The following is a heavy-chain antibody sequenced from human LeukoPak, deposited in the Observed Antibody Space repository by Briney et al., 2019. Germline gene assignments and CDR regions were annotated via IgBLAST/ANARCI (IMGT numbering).Heavy chain of an antibody. CDR3: ARIVGATFVNWFDP. CDR2: IYTSGST. V-gene: IGHV4-4*07. D-gene: IGHD1-26*01. Sequence: PSETLSLTCTVSGGSISSYYWSWIRQPAGKGLEWIGRIYTSGSTNYNPSLKSRVTISVDTSKNQFSLKLSSVTAADTAVYYCARIVGATFVNWFDPWGQGTLVTVSS. CDR1: GGSISSYY. J-gene: IGHJ5*02.